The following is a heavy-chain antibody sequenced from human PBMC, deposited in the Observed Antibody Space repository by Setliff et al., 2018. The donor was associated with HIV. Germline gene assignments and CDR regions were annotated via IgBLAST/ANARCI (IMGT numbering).Heavy chain of an antibody. D-gene: IGHD3-22*01. CDR1: GGTFSSYA. CDR3: ARGGVYYYDSSGWSMDY. Sequence: GASVKVSCKASGGTFSSYAISWVRQAPGQGLDWMGGIIPVFGTTNYAQKFQGRVTITADESTSTAYMELSSLRSEDTAVYYCARGGVYYYDSSGWSMDYWGQETLVTSPQ. J-gene: IGHJ4*02. CDR2: IIPVFGTT. V-gene: IGHV1-69*13.